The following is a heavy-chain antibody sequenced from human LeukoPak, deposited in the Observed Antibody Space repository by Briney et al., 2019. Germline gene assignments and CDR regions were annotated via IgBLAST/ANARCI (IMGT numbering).Heavy chain of an antibody. CDR3: ARAVVTGVFDY. D-gene: IGHD2-21*02. CDR1: GFTFSSYE. Sequence: GGSLRLSGAASGFTFSSYEMNWVRQAPGKGLEWVSYISSSGSTIYYADSVKGRFTISRDNAKNSLYLQMNSLRAEDTAVYYCARAVVTGVFDYWGQGTLVTVSS. CDR2: ISSSGSTI. V-gene: IGHV3-48*03. J-gene: IGHJ4*02.